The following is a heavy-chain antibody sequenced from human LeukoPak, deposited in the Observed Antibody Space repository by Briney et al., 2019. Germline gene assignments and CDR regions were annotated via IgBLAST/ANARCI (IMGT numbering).Heavy chain of an antibody. J-gene: IGHJ5*02. Sequence: ASVKVSCKASGYTFTGHYMHWVRQAPGQGLEWMGWINPNSGGTKYAQKFQGRVTLTRDTSISTAYMELSRLRCDDTAVYYCARSYDFWSGPPFDPWGQGTLVTVSS. CDR2: INPNSGGT. D-gene: IGHD3-3*01. CDR3: ARSYDFWSGPPFDP. CDR1: GYTFTGHY. V-gene: IGHV1-2*02.